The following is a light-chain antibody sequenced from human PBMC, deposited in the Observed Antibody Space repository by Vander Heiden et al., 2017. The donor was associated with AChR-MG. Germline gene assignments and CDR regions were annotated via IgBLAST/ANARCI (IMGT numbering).Light chain of an antibody. CDR3: QQRSNWPIT. CDR2: DAS. CDR1: QSVSSY. J-gene: IGKJ5*01. V-gene: IGKV3-11*01. Sequence: EIVLTQSPATLSLSPGDRAPPSCRASQSVSSYLAWYQQKPGQAPRLLIYDASNRATGLPSRFSGSGSGTDFTLTISSLEPEDFAVYYCQQRSNWPITFGQGTRLEIK.